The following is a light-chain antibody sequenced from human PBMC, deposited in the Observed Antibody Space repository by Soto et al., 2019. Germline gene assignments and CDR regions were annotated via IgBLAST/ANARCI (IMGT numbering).Light chain of an antibody. J-gene: IGLJ2*01. Sequence: QSALTQPRSVSGSPGQSVTISCTGTSSDVGGYNYVSWYQRHPGKAPKLMISDVTKRPSGVPDRFSGSKSGNTASLTITGLQTGDEGDYYCGTWDSSLSVGVFGGGTKLTVL. V-gene: IGLV2-11*01. CDR3: GTWDSSLSVGV. CDR1: SSDVGGYNY. CDR2: DVT.